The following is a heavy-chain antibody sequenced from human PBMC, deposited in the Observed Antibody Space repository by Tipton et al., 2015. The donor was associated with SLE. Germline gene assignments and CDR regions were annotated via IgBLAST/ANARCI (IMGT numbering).Heavy chain of an antibody. V-gene: IGHV3-30*04. D-gene: IGHD2-2*01. J-gene: IGHJ3*02. Sequence: LRLSCAASGFTFSSYAMHWVRQAPGKGLEWVAVISYDGSNKYYADSVKGRFTISRDNSKNTLYLQMNSLRAEDTAVYYCARPVVPAALDAFDSWGQGTMVTVSS. CDR1: GFTFSSYA. CDR3: ARPVVPAALDAFDS. CDR2: ISYDGSNK.